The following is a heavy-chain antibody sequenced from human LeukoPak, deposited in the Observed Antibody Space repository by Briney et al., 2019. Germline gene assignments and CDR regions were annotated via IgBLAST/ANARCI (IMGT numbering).Heavy chain of an antibody. CDR3: AREGYCSGGSCYSDYYYYMDV. J-gene: IGHJ6*03. D-gene: IGHD2-15*01. V-gene: IGHV1-69*06. Sequence: VKVSCKASGGTFSSYAISWVRQAPGQGLEWMGRIIPIFGTANYAQKFQGRVTITADKSTSTAYTELSSLRSEDTAVYYCAREGYCSGGSCYSDYYYYMDVWGKGTTVTVSS. CDR2: IIPIFGTA. CDR1: GGTFSSYA.